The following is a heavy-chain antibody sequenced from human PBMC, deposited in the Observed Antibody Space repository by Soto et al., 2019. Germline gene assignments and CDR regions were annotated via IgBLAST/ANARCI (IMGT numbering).Heavy chain of an antibody. CDR2: IWYDGSNK. J-gene: IGHJ6*02. V-gene: IGHV3-33*01. CDR3: ARVGRYSYGFVYYYYGMDV. D-gene: IGHD5-18*01. CDR1: GLTFSTYG. Sequence: PGGSLRLSCAASGLTFSTYGMHWVRQAPGKGLEWVAVIWYDGSNKYYADSVKGRFTISRDNSKNTLYLQMNSLRAEDTAVYYCARVGRYSYGFVYYYYGMDVWGQGTTVTVSS.